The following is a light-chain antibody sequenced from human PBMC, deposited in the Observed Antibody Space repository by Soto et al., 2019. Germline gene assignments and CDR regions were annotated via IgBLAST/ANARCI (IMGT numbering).Light chain of an antibody. CDR2: DVS. Sequence: QSVLTQPDSVSGSPGQSITISCAGTSRDVGGYTYVSWYQQHPGKAPKLMIYDVSNRPSGVSNRFSGSKSGNTASLTISGLQAEDEADYYCTSYTSSSTPYVFGGGTKVTVL. CDR3: TSYTSSSTPYV. V-gene: IGLV2-14*01. CDR1: SRDVGGYTY. J-gene: IGLJ1*01.